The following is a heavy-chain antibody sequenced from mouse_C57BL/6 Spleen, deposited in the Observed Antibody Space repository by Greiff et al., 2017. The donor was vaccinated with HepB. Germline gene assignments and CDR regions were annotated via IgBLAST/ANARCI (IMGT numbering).Heavy chain of an antibody. CDR3: ARGDDGYYVVDY. D-gene: IGHD2-3*01. J-gene: IGHJ2*01. CDR1: GYSITSGYY. CDR2: ISYDGSN. V-gene: IGHV3-6*01. Sequence: EVKLEESGPGLVKPSQSLSLTCSVTGYSITSGYYWNWIRQFPGNKLEWMGYISYDGSNNYNPSLKNRISITRDTSKNQFFLKLNSVTTEDTATYYCARGDDGYYVVDYWGQGTTLTVSS.